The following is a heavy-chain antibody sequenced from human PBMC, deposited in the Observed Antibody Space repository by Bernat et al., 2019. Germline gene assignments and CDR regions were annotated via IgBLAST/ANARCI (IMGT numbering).Heavy chain of an antibody. CDR3: ARGGSSSANNWVDP. J-gene: IGHJ5*02. Sequence: EVQLVETGGGLIQPGGSLRLSSAASGFTVSSNYMSWVRQAPGKGLEWVSVIYSGGSTYYADSVKGRFTISRDNSKNTLYLQMNSLRAEDTAVYYCARGGSSSANNWVDPWGQGTLVTVSS. CDR2: IYSGGST. CDR1: GFTVSSNY. V-gene: IGHV3-53*05. D-gene: IGHD6-6*01.